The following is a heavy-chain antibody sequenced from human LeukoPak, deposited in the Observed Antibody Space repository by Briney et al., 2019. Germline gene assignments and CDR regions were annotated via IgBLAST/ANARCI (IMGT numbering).Heavy chain of an antibody. V-gene: IGHV3-23*01. CDR1: RFTFSSYA. Sequence: GGSLRLSCAASRFTFSSYAMSWVRQAPGKGLEWVSGISGSGGSTYYADSVKGRFTISRDNSKNTLYLQMNSLRAEDTAVYYCTKRINDYGDYLAASDYWGQGTLVTVSS. CDR2: ISGSGGST. CDR3: TKRINDYGDYLAASDY. J-gene: IGHJ4*02. D-gene: IGHD4-17*01.